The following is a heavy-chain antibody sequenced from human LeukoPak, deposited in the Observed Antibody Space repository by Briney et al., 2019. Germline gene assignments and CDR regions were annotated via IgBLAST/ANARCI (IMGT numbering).Heavy chain of an antibody. V-gene: IGHV3-30*02. J-gene: IGHJ4*02. D-gene: IGHD6-19*01. CDR1: GFTFSSYG. CDR3: AKETTSGWGGFDY. CDR2: IRYDGSNK. Sequence: GGSLRLSCAASGFTFSSYGMHWVRQAPGKGLEWVAFIRYDGSNKYYADSVKGRFTISRDNSKNTLYLQMNSLRAEDTAVYYCAKETTSGWGGFDYWGQGTLVTVSS.